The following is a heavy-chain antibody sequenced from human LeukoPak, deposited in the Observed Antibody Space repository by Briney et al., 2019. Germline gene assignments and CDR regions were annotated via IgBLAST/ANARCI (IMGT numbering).Heavy chain of an antibody. CDR1: GGFISSYY. V-gene: IGHV4-59*01. Sequence: SETLSLTCTVSGGFISSYYWSWIRQPPGKGRECIGYIYYSGSTNYNPSLKSRVTISVDTSKNQFSLKLSSVTAADPAVYYCARTISPGPPVAGPYYFDYWGQGTLVTVSS. J-gene: IGHJ4*02. CDR2: IYYSGST. CDR3: ARTISPGPPVAGPYYFDY. D-gene: IGHD6-19*01.